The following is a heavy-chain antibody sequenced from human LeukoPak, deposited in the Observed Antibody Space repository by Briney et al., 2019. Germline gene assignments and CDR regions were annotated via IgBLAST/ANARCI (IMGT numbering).Heavy chain of an antibody. V-gene: IGHV1-2*06. Sequence: ASVKVSCKASGYGFTAFYIHWVRQAPGQGLEWMGRLNPNTGGTIHAQKFQGRVTISRDTSISTAYMELSSLRSDDTAVYYCARVPDIYCPSTSCVDYWGQGTLVTVSS. J-gene: IGHJ4*02. CDR1: GYGFTAFY. CDR3: ARVPDIYCPSTSCVDY. CDR2: LNPNTGGT. D-gene: IGHD2-2*01.